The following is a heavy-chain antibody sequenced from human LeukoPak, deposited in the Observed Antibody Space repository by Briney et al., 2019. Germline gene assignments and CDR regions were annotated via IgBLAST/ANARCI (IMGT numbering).Heavy chain of an antibody. CDR3: ARRHRIHYYGSGSYYNNWFDP. Sequence: KSSETLSLTCTVSGGSISSYYWSWIRQPPGKGLEWIGYIYYSGSTNYNPSLKSRVTISVDTSKNQFSLKLSSVTAADTAVYYCARRHRIHYYGSGSYYNNWFDPWGQGTLVTVSS. V-gene: IGHV4-59*01. J-gene: IGHJ5*02. CDR1: GGSISSYY. CDR2: IYYSGST. D-gene: IGHD3-10*01.